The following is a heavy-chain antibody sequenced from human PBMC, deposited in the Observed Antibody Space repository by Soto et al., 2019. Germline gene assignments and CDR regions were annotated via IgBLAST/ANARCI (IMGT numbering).Heavy chain of an antibody. CDR1: DYSFTSSG. J-gene: IGHJ5*02. Sequence: ASVKVSCKPSDYSFTSSGISWVRQAPAQGLEWMGRMCTSDGSISYAEKFQGRVTMTRDTSTSTAYMELSSLRSEDTAMYYCGRPIYGDSTRFDPWGQGTLVTVSS. D-gene: IGHD4-17*01. CDR2: MCTSDGSI. V-gene: IGHV1-18*04. CDR3: GRPIYGDSTRFDP.